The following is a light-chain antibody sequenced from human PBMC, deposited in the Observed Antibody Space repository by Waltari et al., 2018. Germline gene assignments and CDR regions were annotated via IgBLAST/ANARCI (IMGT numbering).Light chain of an antibody. CDR3: QQYGSSILYT. V-gene: IGKV3-20*01. J-gene: IGKJ2*01. CDR2: GAT. CDR1: QSLTKRY. Sequence: ELTQSPGTLSLSPGERATLSCRASQSLTKRYLAWYQQKPGQPPRRLIYGATSRAAGIPDRFSGSGSGTDFTLTISRLEPEDFAVYYCQQYGSSILYTFGQGTKLEIK.